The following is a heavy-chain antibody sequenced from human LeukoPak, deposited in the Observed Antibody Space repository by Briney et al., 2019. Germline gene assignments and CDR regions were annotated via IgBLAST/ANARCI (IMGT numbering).Heavy chain of an antibody. CDR3: APSYSPKGY. D-gene: IGHD3-16*01. J-gene: IGHJ4*02. V-gene: IGHV3-23*01. CDR1: GFTFSSYA. Sequence: GTSLRLSCAASGFTFSSYAMSWVRQAPGKGLEWVSAISGGGGSTYYADSVRGRFTISRDNTKNTMYLQMNSLRAEDTAVYYCAPSYSPKGYWGQRTLVTVSS. CDR2: ISGGGGST.